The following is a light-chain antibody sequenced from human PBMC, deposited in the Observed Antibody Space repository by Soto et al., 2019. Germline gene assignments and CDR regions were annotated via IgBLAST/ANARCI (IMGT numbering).Light chain of an antibody. J-gene: IGLJ1*01. CDR2: GNN. CDR3: QSYDSSLSGSV. V-gene: IGLV1-40*01. CDR1: SSNIGGGYD. Sequence: QSVLTQPPSVSGAPGQRVTLSCTGGSSNIGGGYDVHWYQQLPGTAPTLLIFGNNNRPSGVPARCSCSKSGSSASPAVTGLQPEEEADYYRQSYDSSLSGSVFGTGTKVTVL.